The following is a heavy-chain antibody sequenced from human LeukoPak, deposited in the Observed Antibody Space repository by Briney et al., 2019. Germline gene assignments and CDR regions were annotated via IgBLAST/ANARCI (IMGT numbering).Heavy chain of an antibody. CDR2: ISYDESDK. CDR3: AKDRSNTWSFDS. D-gene: IGHD6-13*01. CDR1: GFLLTDYG. J-gene: IGHJ4*02. V-gene: IGHV3-30*18. Sequence: GTSLRLSCAASGFLLTDYGMHWVRQAPGKGLGWLSMISYDESDKFYADSVRGRFTISRDTSRNTLYLQMYSLRVEDTAVYFCAKDRSNTWSFDSWGQGTLVTVSS.